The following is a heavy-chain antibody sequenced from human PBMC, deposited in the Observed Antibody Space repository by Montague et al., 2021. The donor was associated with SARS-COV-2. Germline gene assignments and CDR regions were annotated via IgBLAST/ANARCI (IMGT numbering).Heavy chain of an antibody. J-gene: IGHJ6*02. CDR3: ARVEELEYDILTGYYGGYYYYGMDV. CDR2: ISSSSSYI. Sequence: SLRLSCSASGFTFSSYSMNWVRQAPGKGLEWVSSISSSSSYIYYXDSVKGRFTISRDNAKNSLYLQMSSLRAEDTAVYYCARVEELEYDILTGYYGGYYYYGMDVWGQGTTVTVSS. V-gene: IGHV3-21*01. D-gene: IGHD3-9*01. CDR1: GFTFSSYS.